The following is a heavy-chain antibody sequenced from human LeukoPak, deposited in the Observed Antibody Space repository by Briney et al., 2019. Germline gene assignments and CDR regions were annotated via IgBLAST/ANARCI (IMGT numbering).Heavy chain of an antibody. Sequence: GGALRLSCAATGLIFIIYLMTWLRQAPGKGLEGVANIKQDGSEKYYVDSVKGRFTISRDNAKNSLYLQMNSLRAEDTAVYYCARGSPYFYGPDLDYWGQGTLVTVSS. CDR1: GLIFIIYL. V-gene: IGHV3-7*01. CDR2: IKQDGSEK. J-gene: IGHJ4*02. CDR3: ARGSPYFYGPDLDY. D-gene: IGHD3-10*01.